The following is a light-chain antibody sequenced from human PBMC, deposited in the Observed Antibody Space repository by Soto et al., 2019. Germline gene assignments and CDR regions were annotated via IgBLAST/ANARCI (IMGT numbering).Light chain of an antibody. V-gene: IGKV1-27*01. CDR2: AAS. J-gene: IGKJ4*01. Sequence: DIQMTQSPSSLSASFGDRVTMTFRASQGIGIYLAWFQQRPGNTPKLLIYAASTLQSGVPSRFSGSGSGTDFTLTISSLQPEDVATYYCQKYNSAPLTVGGGTRVEIK. CDR3: QKYNSAPLT. CDR1: QGIGIY.